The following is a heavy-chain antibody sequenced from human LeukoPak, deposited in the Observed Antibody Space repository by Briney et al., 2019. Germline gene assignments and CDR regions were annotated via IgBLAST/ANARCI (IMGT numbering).Heavy chain of an antibody. V-gene: IGHV1-69*04. CDR1: GYTFTSYG. D-gene: IGHD3-10*01. Sequence: ASVKVSCKASGYTFTSYGISWVRQAPGQGLEWMGRIIPILGIANYAQKFQGRVTITADKSTSTAYMELSSLRSEDTAVYYCVKIMVRGVISYYYGMDVWGQGTTVTVSS. CDR3: VKIMVRGVISYYYGMDV. J-gene: IGHJ6*02. CDR2: IIPILGIA.